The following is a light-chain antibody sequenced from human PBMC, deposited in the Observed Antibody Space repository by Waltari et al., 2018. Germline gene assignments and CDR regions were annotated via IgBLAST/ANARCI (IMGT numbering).Light chain of an antibody. CDR3: ATWDNSLTAVV. V-gene: IGLV1-51*01. CDR1: SSKIGNHL. CDR2: DNY. J-gene: IGLJ3*02. Sequence: PVLTQPPSVSAAPGQKVTISCSGSSSKIGNHLVSWYHQLPGAMPKLLIYDNYKRPSGIPDRISASKSGTSATLDITGLQIGDEADYYCATWDNSLTAVVFGGGTKLTVL.